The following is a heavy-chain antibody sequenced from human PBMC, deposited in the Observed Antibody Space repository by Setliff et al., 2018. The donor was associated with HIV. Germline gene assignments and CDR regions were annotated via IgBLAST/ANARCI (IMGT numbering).Heavy chain of an antibody. V-gene: IGHV2-5*01. Sequence: SGPTLVNPTQTLTLTCTFSGFSLSTSGVGGGWIRQPPGKALEWIALISWNEDRRYSPSLKSRLTLSKDTSKNQAVLTMTNMDPVDTATYYCAHSQGSGTFDVGFPYYFDYWGQGTLVTVSS. CDR1: GFSLSTSGVG. CDR2: ISWNEDR. J-gene: IGHJ4*02. CDR3: AHSQGSGTFDVGFPYYFDY. D-gene: IGHD3-10*01.